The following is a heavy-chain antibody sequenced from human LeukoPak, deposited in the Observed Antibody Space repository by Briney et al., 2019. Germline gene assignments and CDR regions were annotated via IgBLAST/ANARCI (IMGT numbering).Heavy chain of an antibody. J-gene: IGHJ5*02. CDR3: ARWSTYNWFDP. Sequence: SEALSLTCTVSGGSISSYYWSWIRQPPGKGLEWIGYIYYSGSTNYNPSLKSRVTISVDTSKNQFSLKLSSVTAADTAVYYCARWSTYNWFDPWGQGTLVTVSS. CDR2: IYYSGST. V-gene: IGHV4-59*01. D-gene: IGHD2-2*01. CDR1: GGSISSYY.